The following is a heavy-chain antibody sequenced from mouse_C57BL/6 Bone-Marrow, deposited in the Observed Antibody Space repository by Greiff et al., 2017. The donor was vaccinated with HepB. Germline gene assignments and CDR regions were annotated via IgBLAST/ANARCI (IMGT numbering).Heavy chain of an antibody. CDR1: GFTFSDYG. V-gene: IGHV5-15*04. D-gene: IGHD2-4*01. CDR3: ARVYDYVEDWYFDV. J-gene: IGHJ1*03. CDR2: ISNLAYSI. Sequence: EVKLEESGGGLVQPGGSLKLSCAASGFTFSDYGMAWVRQAPRKGPEWVAFISNLAYSIYYADTVTGRFTISRENAKNTLYLEMSSLRSEDTAMYYCARVYDYVEDWYFDVWGTGTTVTVSS.